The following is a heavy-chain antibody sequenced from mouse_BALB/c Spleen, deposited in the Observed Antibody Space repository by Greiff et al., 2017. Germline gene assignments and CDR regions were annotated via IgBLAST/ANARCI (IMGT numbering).Heavy chain of an antibody. CDR1: GYTFTAYY. CDR3: ARLIHYFDY. CDR2: IYPGSGNT. Sequence: QVQLQQSGAELARPGASVKLSCKASGYTFTAYYINWVKQRTGQGLEWIGEIYPGSGNTYYNEKFKGKATLTADKSSSTAYMQLSSLTSEDSAVYCCARLIHYFDYWGQGTTLTVSS. D-gene: IGHD5-1-1*01. V-gene: IGHV1-77*01. J-gene: IGHJ2*01.